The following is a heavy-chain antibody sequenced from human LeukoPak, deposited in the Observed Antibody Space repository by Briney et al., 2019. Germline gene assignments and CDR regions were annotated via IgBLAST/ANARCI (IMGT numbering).Heavy chain of an antibody. V-gene: IGHV3-64*02. CDR1: GFTFSNYA. Sequence: GGSLRLSCAASGFTFSNYAMHWVRQAPGKGLQYVSDISSNGGSTYYADSVKGSFTISRDNSKNTLYLQMGSLRAEDMAVYYCARAKAYFFDYWGQGTLVTVSS. CDR3: ARAKAYFFDY. J-gene: IGHJ4*02. CDR2: ISSNGGST.